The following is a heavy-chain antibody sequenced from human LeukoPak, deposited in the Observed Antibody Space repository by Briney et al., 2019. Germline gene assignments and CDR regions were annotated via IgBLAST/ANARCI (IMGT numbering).Heavy chain of an antibody. CDR1: GGSISSYY. CDR3: ARHRRYGSGSYVNWFDP. J-gene: IGHJ5*02. V-gene: IGHV4-59*08. CDR2: IYYSGST. D-gene: IGHD3-10*01. Sequence: SETLSLTCTVSGGSISSYYWGWIRQPPGKGLEWIGYIYYSGSTNYNPSLKSRVTISVDTSKNQFSLKLSSVTAADTAVYYCARHRRYGSGSYVNWFDPWGQGTLVTVSS.